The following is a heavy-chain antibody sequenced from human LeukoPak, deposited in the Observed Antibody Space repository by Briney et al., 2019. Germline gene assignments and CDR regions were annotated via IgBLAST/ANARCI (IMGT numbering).Heavy chain of an antibody. D-gene: IGHD1-20*01. CDR3: ARGFSKVTGTFDY. CDR1: GASISIHY. CDR2: IYYSGST. V-gene: IGHV4-59*11. J-gene: IGHJ4*02. Sequence: SETLSLTCTVSGASISIHYWSWIRQPPGKGLEWIGYIYYSGSTNYNPSLKSRVTISVDTSKNQFSLKLSSVTAADTAVYYCARGFSKVTGTFDYWGRGTLVTVSS.